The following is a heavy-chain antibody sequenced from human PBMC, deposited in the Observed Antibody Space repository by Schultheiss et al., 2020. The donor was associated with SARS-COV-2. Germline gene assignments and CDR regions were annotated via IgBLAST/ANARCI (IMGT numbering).Heavy chain of an antibody. D-gene: IGHD2-15*01. CDR1: GFTFGTYN. CDR3: VRDRSWWTPYNCFDL. V-gene: IGHV3-21*01. J-gene: IGHJ5*01. Sequence: GGSLRLSCAASGFTFGTYNMHWVRQAPGKGLEFVASIRSSGRDIYYADSMQGRFTVSRDNANNSLYLQMHSLGAEETAVYYCVRDRSWWTPYNCFDLWGRGTLVTVSS. CDR2: IRSSGRDI.